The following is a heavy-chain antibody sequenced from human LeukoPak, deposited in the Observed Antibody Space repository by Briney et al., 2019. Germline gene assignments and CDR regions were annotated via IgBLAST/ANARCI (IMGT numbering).Heavy chain of an antibody. Sequence: GGSLRLSCSASGFIFGDHAMSWVRQAPGKGLEWVGFIRSKAYGGTTEYAASVEGRFTISRDDSRGIAYLQMNSLKSEDTAFYYCTRGPILLWILNGMDVWGQGTTVTVSS. D-gene: IGHD2/OR15-2a*01. CDR1: GFIFGDHA. CDR3: TRGPILLWILNGMDV. V-gene: IGHV3-49*04. J-gene: IGHJ6*02. CDR2: IRSKAYGGTT.